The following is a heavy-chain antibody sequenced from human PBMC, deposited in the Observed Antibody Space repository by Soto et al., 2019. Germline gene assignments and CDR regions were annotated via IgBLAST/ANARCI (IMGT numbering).Heavy chain of an antibody. CDR3: ASKYCSSTSCPLYYYYMDV. D-gene: IGHD2-2*01. Sequence: SETLSLTCAVYGGSFSGYYWSWIRQPPGKGLEWIGEINHSGSTNYNPSLKSRVTISVDTSKNQFSLKLSSVTAADTAVYYCASKYCSSTSCPLYYYYMDVWGKGTTVTVSS. CDR1: GGSFSGYY. J-gene: IGHJ6*03. CDR2: INHSGST. V-gene: IGHV4-34*01.